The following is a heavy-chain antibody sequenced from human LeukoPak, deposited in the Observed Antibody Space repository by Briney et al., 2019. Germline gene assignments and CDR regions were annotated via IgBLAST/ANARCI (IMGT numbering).Heavy chain of an antibody. CDR2: IYYSGST. V-gene: IGHV4-39*07. Sequence: SKTLSLTCTVSGGSISSSSYYWGWIRQPPGKGLEWIGSIYYSGSTYYNPSLKSRVTISVDTSKNQFSLKLSSVTAADTAVYYCARDAVGYSIDYWGQGTLVTVSS. CDR1: GGSISSSSYY. J-gene: IGHJ4*02. D-gene: IGHD5-24*01. CDR3: ARDAVGYSIDY.